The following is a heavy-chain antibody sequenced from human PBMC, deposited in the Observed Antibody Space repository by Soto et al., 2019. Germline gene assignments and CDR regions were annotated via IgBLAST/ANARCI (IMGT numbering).Heavy chain of an antibody. D-gene: IGHD3-3*01. CDR2: ISAYNGNT. J-gene: IGHJ3*02. V-gene: IGHV1-18*01. Sequence: ASVKVSCKASGYTFTSYGISWVRQAPGQGLEWMGWISAYNGNTNYAQKLQGRVTMTTDTSTSTAYMELRSLRSDDTAVYYCARVYLEWHKNALDIWRQGRMVAVSS. CDR3: ARVYLEWHKNALDI. CDR1: GYTFTSYG.